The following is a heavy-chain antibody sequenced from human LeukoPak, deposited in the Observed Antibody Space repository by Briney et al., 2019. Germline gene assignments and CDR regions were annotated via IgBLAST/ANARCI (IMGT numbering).Heavy chain of an antibody. CDR2: IGSGGGGT. CDR1: GFTFSKYA. J-gene: IGHJ4*02. D-gene: IGHD3-10*01. V-gene: IGHV3-23*01. Sequence: GGSLKLSFAASGFTFSKYALNWLRLTPGKGLEWVSGIGSGGGGTYYADFVKGRFTVSRDNSKNTVYLQMNSLRVEDTAVYYCVKDRSDYASGNFDYWGQGTQVTVSS. CDR3: VKDRSDYASGNFDY.